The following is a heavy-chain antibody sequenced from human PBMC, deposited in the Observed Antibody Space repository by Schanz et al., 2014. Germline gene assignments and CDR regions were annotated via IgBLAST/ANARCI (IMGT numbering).Heavy chain of an antibody. V-gene: IGHV3-21*01. J-gene: IGHJ4*02. Sequence: EVQLVESGGGLVKPGGSLSLSCEASRFTFSSYSFNWVRQAPGKGLEWVSSITASGDYMHDADSVKCRFNKSRDNPRNSLYRQMNNLRVEDTAVYYCARGPDYGSGSYSSYWGQGTLVTVSS. CDR1: RFTFSSYS. D-gene: IGHD3-10*01. CDR3: ARGPDYGSGSYSSY. CDR2: ITASGDYM.